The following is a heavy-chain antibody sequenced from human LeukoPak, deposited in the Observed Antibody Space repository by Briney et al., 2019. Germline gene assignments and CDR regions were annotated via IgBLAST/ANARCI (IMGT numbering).Heavy chain of an antibody. V-gene: IGHV1-2*02. J-gene: IGHJ4*02. Sequence: GASVKVSCKASGYTYTGYYMHWVRQAPGQGLEWMGWINPNSGGTNYAQKFQGRVTMTRDTSISTAYMELSRLRSDDTAVYYCARVGTVDTAMVPLFGDLYYFDYWGQGTLVTVSS. D-gene: IGHD5-18*01. CDR3: ARVGTVDTAMVPLFGDLYYFDY. CDR2: INPNSGGT. CDR1: GYTYTGYY.